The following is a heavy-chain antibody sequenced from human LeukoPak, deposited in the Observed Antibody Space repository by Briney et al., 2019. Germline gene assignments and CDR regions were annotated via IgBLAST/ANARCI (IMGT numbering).Heavy chain of an antibody. D-gene: IGHD3-16*02. CDR2: ISSSSSYI. CDR3: ARDLGYYDYVWGSYRGYYFDY. CDR1: GFTFSSYS. J-gene: IGHJ4*02. V-gene: IGHV3-21*01. Sequence: PGGSLRLSCAASGFTFSSYSMNWVRQAPGKGLEWVSSISSSSSYIYYADSVKGRFTISRDNAKNSLYLQMNSLRAEDTAVYYCARDLGYYDYVWGSYRGYYFDYWGQGTLVTVSS.